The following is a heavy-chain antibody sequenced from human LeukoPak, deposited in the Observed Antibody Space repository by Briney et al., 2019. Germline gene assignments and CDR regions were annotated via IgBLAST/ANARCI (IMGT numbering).Heavy chain of an antibody. V-gene: IGHV1-69*04. CDR3: AKDRGIAARLVMYYFDY. D-gene: IGHD6-6*01. CDR2: ILPMLGIT. CDR1: GGTFSRYA. J-gene: IGHJ4*02. Sequence: ASVKVSCKASGGTFSRYAISWVRQAPGQGLEWMGRILPMLGITNYAQKFQGRVTITADKSTSTAYMELSSLRSEDTAVYYCAKDRGIAARLVMYYFDYWGQGTLVTVSS.